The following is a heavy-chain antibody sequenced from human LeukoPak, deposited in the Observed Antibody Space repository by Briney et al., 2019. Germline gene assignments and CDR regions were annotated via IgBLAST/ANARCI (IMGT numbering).Heavy chain of an antibody. CDR1: GGSISSGDYY. CDR3: ARSNGIPDALLSY. Sequence: SETLSLTCTVSGGSISSGDYYWSWIRQPPGKGLEWIGYIYYSGSTYYNPSLKSRVTISVDTSKNQFSLKLSSVTAADTAVYYCARSNGIPDALLSYWGQGTLVTVSS. CDR2: IYYSGST. J-gene: IGHJ4*02. V-gene: IGHV4-30-4*08. D-gene: IGHD2-2*01.